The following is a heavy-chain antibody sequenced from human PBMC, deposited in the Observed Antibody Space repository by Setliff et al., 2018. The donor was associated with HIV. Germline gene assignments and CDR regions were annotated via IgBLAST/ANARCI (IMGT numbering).Heavy chain of an antibody. CDR2: IISSLPVT. D-gene: IGHD3-16*01. CDR1: GSTFSRNA. CDR3: ARCGAGEWHLYMDV. J-gene: IGHJ6*03. Sequence: SVKVSCKASGSTFSRNAISWVRQAPGRGLEWMGGIISSLPVTHYAQKFQGRLTITADKSTSTVYMELSSLRSEDTAVYFCARCGAGEWHLYMDVWGKGTAVTVSS. V-gene: IGHV1-69*10.